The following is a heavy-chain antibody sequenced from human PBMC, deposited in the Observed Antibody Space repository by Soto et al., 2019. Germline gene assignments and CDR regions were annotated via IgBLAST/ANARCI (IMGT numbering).Heavy chain of an antibody. CDR2: ISGSGGST. V-gene: IGHV3-23*01. CDR1: GFTFSSYA. D-gene: IGHD6-19*01. CDR3: AKGGTSVTPGIAVAGTPYCYYGMDV. J-gene: IGHJ6*02. Sequence: GGSLRLSCAASGFTFSSYAMSWVRQAPGKGLEWVSAISGSGGSTYYADSVKGRFTISRDNSKNTLYLQMNSLRAEDTAVYYCAKGGTSVTPGIAVAGTPYCYYGMDVWGQGTTVTVSS.